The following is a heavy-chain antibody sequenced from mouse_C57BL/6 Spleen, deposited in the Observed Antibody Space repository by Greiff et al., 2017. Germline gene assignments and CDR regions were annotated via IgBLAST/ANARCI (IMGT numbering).Heavy chain of an antibody. CDR2: IYPGDGDT. CDR1: GYAFSSYW. CDR3: ARSGDYDDGYYFDY. D-gene: IGHD2-4*01. J-gene: IGHJ2*01. V-gene: IGHV1-80*01. Sequence: QVTLKVCGAELVKPGASVKISCKASGYAFSSYWMNWVKQRPGKGLEWIGQIYPGDGDTNYNGKFKGKATLTADKSSSTAYMQLSSLTSEDSAVYFCARSGDYDDGYYFDYWGQGTTLTVSS.